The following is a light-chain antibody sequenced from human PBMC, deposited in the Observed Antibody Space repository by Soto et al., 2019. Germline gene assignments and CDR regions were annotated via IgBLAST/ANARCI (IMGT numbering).Light chain of an antibody. V-gene: IGKV3-15*01. CDR2: GAS. CDR1: QSVSSN. J-gene: IGKJ1*01. CDR3: QQYNNWWT. Sequence: EIVMTQSPATLSVSPGERATLSCRASQSVSSNLAWYQQKPGQAPRLLIYGASTRATGIPARFSGRGSGTEFTLTISSLQSEDFAVYYCQQYNNWWTFGQGTKVEI.